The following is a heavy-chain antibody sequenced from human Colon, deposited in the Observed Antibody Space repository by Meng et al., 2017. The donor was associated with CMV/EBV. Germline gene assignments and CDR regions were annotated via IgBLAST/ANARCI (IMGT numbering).Heavy chain of an antibody. CDR3: ARETSGWSTGIDY. D-gene: IGHD6-19*01. CDR1: GYTFTSYY. V-gene: IGHV1-46*01. J-gene: IGHJ4*02. CDR2: INPSGGST. Sequence: ASVKVSCKASGYTFTSYYMHWVRQAPGQGLEWMGIINPSGGSTSYAQKFQGRVTMTRDTSTNQFSLKLTSVSAADTAMYYCARETSGWSTGIDYWGQGTLVTVSS.